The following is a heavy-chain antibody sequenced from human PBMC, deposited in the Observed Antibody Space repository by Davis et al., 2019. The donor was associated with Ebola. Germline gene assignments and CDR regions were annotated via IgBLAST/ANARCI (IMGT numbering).Heavy chain of an antibody. J-gene: IGHJ6*04. V-gene: IGHV1-8*01. D-gene: IGHD6-6*01. CDR1: GYTFTSYD. Sequence: AASVKVSCKASGYTFTSYDINWVRQATGQGLEWMGWMNPNSGNTGYAQKFQGRVTMTRNTSISTAYMELSSLRSEDTAVYYCARKYSSSLRYYGMDVWGKGTTVTVSS. CDR3: ARKYSSSLRYYGMDV. CDR2: MNPNSGNT.